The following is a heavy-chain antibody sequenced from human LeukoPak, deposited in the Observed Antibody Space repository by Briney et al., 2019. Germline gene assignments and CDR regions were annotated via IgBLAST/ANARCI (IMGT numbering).Heavy chain of an antibody. CDR3: ARESSGYFY. J-gene: IGHJ4*02. V-gene: IGHV3-21*01. CDR1: GFTFSTYS. D-gene: IGHD3-22*01. CDR2: ISSGSSFI. Sequence: GGSLRLSCAASGFTFSTYSMNWVRQAPGKGLEWVSSISSGSSFIYYADSVKGRFTISGDNAKNSLFLQMNSLRAEDTAVYYCARESSGYFYWGQGTLVTVSS.